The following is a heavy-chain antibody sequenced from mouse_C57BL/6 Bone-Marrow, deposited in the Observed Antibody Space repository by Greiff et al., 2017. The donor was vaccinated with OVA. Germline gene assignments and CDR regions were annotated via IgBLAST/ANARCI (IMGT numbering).Heavy chain of an antibody. CDR1: GYTFTDYN. CDR3: ASTTVVEGAMDY. J-gene: IGHJ4*01. D-gene: IGHD1-1*01. CDR2: INPNNGGT. Sequence: VQLQQSGPELVKPGASVKIPCKASGYTFTDYNMDWVKQSHGKSLEWIGDINPNNGGTIYNQKFKGKATLTVDKSSSTAYMELRSLTSEDTAVYYCASTTVVEGAMDYWGQGTSVTVAS. V-gene: IGHV1-18*01.